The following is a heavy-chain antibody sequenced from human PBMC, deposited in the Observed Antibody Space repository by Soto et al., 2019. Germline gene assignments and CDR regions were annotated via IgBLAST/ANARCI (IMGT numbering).Heavy chain of an antibody. CDR1: GLTFSSYS. V-gene: IGHV3-48*01. D-gene: IGHD3-10*01. CDR3: AFGEESGYYSYGMDV. CDR2: ISSSSSTI. J-gene: IGHJ6*02. Sequence: EVQLVESGGGLVQRGGSLRLSCAASGLTFSSYSMNWVRQAPGKGLEWVSYISSSSSTIYYADSVKGRFTISRDNAKNSLYLQMNSLRAEDTAVYYCAFGEESGYYSYGMDVWGQGTTVTVSS.